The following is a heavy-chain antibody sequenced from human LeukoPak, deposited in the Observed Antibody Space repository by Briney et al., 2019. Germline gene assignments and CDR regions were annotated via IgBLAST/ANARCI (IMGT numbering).Heavy chain of an antibody. CDR3: AKFRLSDSNMD. D-gene: IGHD3-22*01. J-gene: IGHJ4*02. CDR1: GVTLSTYA. Sequence: PGGSLRLSCAASGVTLSTYAMSWARQAPGKGLEWVSGISSSGSGDNTYYADSVKGRFTISRDSSKNTLFLHMNTLRAEDTAIYYCAKFRLSDSNMDWGQGTLVTVSS. CDR2: ISSSGSGDNT. V-gene: IGHV3-23*01.